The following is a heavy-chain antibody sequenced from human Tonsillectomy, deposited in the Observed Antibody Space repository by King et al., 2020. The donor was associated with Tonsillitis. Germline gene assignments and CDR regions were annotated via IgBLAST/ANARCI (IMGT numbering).Heavy chain of an antibody. J-gene: IGHJ5*02. D-gene: IGHD2-2*01. V-gene: IGHV1-2*02. Sequence: VQLVQSGAEVKKPGASVKVSCKASGYTFTGYYMHWVRQAPGQGLEWMGWINPSSGGTNFAQKFQGRVTMTRDTSISTAYMELSRLRSDDTAVYYCAREGVCTTTSCSGWFAPWGQGPLVTVSS. CDR3: AREGVCTTTSCSGWFAP. CDR1: GYTFTGYY. CDR2: INPSSGGT.